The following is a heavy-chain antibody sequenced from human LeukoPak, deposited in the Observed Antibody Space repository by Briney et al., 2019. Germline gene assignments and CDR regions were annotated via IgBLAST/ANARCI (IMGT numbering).Heavy chain of an antibody. CDR3: AATRGAMVRSRLDY. CDR1: GFTFSSYG. CDR2: IRYDGSNK. D-gene: IGHD5-18*01. J-gene: IGHJ4*02. V-gene: IGHV3-30*02. Sequence: PGGSLTLSCAASGFTFSSYGMHWVRQAPGKGLEWVAFIRYDGSNKYYADSVKGRFTISRDNSKNTLYLQMNSLRAEDTAVYYCAATRGAMVRSRLDYWGQGTLVTVSS.